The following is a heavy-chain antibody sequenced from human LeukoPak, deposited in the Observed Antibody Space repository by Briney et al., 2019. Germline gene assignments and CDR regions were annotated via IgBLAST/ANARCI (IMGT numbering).Heavy chain of an antibody. Sequence: GGSLRLSCAASGFTFSTSAMHWVRQAPGKGLEWVAVMSYDGSNKYYADFVKGRFTISRDNSRNTLSLQMSSLRAEDTAVYYCASGSYHEHWGQGTLVTVSS. CDR1: GFTFSTSA. V-gene: IGHV3-30*15. J-gene: IGHJ4*02. CDR2: MSYDGSNK. CDR3: ASGSYHEH. D-gene: IGHD1-26*01.